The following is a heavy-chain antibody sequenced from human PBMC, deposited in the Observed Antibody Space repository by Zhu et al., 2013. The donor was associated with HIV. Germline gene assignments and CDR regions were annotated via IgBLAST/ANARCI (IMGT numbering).Heavy chain of an antibody. D-gene: IGHD2-2*01. Sequence: QVQLVQSGTELKMPGASVKVSCNTSGYTFNAYFIHWVRQARGQGLEWVGWINPNSGGTNYAQKFQGRVTMTRDTSISTAYMELSRLRSDDTALYYCATVSSTTSSNYWGQGTLVTVSS. CDR2: INPNSGGT. CDR3: ATVSSTTSSNY. J-gene: IGHJ4*02. V-gene: IGHV1-2*02. CDR1: GYTFNAYF.